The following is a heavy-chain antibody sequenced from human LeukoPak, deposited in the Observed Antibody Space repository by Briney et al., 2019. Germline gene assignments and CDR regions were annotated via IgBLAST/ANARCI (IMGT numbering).Heavy chain of an antibody. V-gene: IGHV3-30*18. J-gene: IGHJ4*02. D-gene: IGHD6-13*01. CDR2: ISSDGSNK. Sequence: PGGSLRLSCAASGFTFSSNGMHWVRQAPGKGLEWVAVISSDGSNKYFADSVKGRFTVSRDNPKNTLYLQMNSLRVEDTAVYYCAKVGTGYSSGWSTIGGFDYLGQGTLVTVSS. CDR3: AKVGTGYSSGWSTIGGFDY. CDR1: GFTFSSNG.